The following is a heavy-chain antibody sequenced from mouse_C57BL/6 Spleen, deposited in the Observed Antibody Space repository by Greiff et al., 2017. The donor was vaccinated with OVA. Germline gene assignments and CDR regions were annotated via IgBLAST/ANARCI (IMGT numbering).Heavy chain of an antibody. V-gene: IGHV1-42*01. CDR2: INPSTGGT. Sequence: EVKLMESGPELVKPGASVKISCKASGYSFTGYYMNWVKQSPEKSLEWIGEINPSTGGTTYNQKFKAKATLTVDKSSSTAYMQLKSLTSEDSAVYYCASYDGSLFAYWGQGTLVTVSA. CDR3: ASYDGSLFAY. J-gene: IGHJ3*01. CDR1: GYSFTGYY. D-gene: IGHD2-3*01.